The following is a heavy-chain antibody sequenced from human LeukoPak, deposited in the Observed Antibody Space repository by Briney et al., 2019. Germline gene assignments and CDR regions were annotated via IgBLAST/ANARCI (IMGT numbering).Heavy chain of an antibody. CDR1: GDSISTSSHY. Sequence: PSETLSLTCTVSGDSISTSSHYWGWIRQPPGKGLEWIGEINHSGSTNYNPSLKSRVTISVDTSKNQFSLKLSSVTAADTAVYYCARENYYYYYMDVWGKGTTVTVSS. CDR2: INHSGST. V-gene: IGHV4-39*07. J-gene: IGHJ6*03. CDR3: ARENYYYYYMDV.